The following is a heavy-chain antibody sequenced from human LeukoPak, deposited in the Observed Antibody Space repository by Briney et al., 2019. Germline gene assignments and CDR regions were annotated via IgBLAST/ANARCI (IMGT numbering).Heavy chain of an antibody. V-gene: IGHV3-30-3*01. CDR1: GFTFSSYA. J-gene: IGHJ4*02. Sequence: GGSLRLSCAASGFTFSSYAMHWVRQAPGKGLEWVAVISHDGSNKYYADSVKGRFTISRDNSKNTLYLQMNSLRAEDTAVYYCARGYNWIPDYWGQGTLVTVSS. CDR3: ARGYNWIPDY. CDR2: ISHDGSNK. D-gene: IGHD1-20*01.